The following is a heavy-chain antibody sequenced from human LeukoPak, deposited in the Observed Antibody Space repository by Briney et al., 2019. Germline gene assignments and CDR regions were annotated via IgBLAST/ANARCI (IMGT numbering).Heavy chain of an antibody. Sequence: GGSLRLSCAASGFTFSSYGMHWVRQAPGKGLEWVAFIRYDGSNKYYADSVKGRFTISRDNSKNTLYLQMNSLRAEDTAVYYCARPPTSSTSGYFQHWGQGTLVTVSS. D-gene: IGHD2-2*01. CDR2: IRYDGSNK. CDR3: ARPPTSSTSGYFQH. V-gene: IGHV3-30*02. CDR1: GFTFSSYG. J-gene: IGHJ1*01.